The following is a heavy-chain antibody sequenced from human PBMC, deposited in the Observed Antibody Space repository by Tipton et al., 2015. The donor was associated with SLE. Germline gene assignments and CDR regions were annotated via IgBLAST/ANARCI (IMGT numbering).Heavy chain of an antibody. CDR2: IYPNSGST. Sequence: QLVQSGAEVKKSGASMKVSCKGYGYTFNGFYMHWVRQAPGQGLEWMGWIYPNSGSTQYAERFQDKITMTSDTSISTAYMELRSLRSDDTAVYYCARQSTFYDALDVWGQGTMVTVSS. CDR1: GYTFNGFY. D-gene: IGHD2/OR15-2a*01. CDR3: ARQSTFYDALDV. V-gene: IGHV1-2*02. J-gene: IGHJ3*01.